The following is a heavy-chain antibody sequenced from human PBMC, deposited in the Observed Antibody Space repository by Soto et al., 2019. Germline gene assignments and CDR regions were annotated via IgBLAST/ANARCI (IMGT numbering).Heavy chain of an antibody. CDR3: ARERNMYGMDV. D-gene: IGHD1-1*01. Sequence: QVQLVQSGAEVKKPGASVKVSYKASGYTFTSYDINWVRQATGQGLEWMGWMNPNSGNTVYAQKFRDRVTMTRNTSISTAYMELSSLRSEDTAVYYCARERNMYGMDVWGQGTTVTVSS. CDR2: MNPNSGNT. J-gene: IGHJ6*02. V-gene: IGHV1-8*01. CDR1: GYTFTSYD.